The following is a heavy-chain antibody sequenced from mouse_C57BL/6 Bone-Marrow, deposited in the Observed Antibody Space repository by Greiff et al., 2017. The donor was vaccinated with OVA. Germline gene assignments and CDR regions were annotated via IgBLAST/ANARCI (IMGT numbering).Heavy chain of an antibody. D-gene: IGHD2-2*01. Sequence: VQLQQSGAELARPGASVKLSCKASGYTFTSYGISWVKQRTGQGLEWIGEIYPRSGNTYYNEKFKGKATLTADKSSSTAYMELRSLTSEDSAVXFCARSHYGYAEGYWGQGTTLTVSS. CDR2: IYPRSGNT. J-gene: IGHJ2*01. V-gene: IGHV1-81*01. CDR3: ARSHYGYAEGY. CDR1: GYTFTSYG.